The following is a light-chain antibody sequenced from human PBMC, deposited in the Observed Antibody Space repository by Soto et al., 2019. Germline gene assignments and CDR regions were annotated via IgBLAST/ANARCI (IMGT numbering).Light chain of an antibody. CDR3: QQYDHLPYT. CDR2: DAS. Sequence: DIQMTQSPSSLSASVGDRITITCQASQDVRNYLNWYQQKPGKAPKLVIYDASNLETGVPSRFSGSGSGTEFTITISSLQPEDIATYYCQQYDHLPYTFGQGTKLEIK. CDR1: QDVRNY. V-gene: IGKV1-33*01. J-gene: IGKJ2*01.